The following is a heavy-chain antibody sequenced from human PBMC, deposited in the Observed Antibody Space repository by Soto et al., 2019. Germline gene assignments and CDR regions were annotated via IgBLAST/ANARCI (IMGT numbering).Heavy chain of an antibody. D-gene: IGHD3-10*01. Sequence: PGGSLRLSCAASGFTFSSYAMSWVRQAPGKGLEWVSAISGSGGSTYYADSVKGRFTISRDNSKNTLYLQMNSLRAEDTAVYYCAKGVWFGELSSIQYYFDYWGQGTLVTVSS. J-gene: IGHJ4*02. CDR1: GFTFSSYA. CDR2: ISGSGGST. CDR3: AKGVWFGELSSIQYYFDY. V-gene: IGHV3-23*01.